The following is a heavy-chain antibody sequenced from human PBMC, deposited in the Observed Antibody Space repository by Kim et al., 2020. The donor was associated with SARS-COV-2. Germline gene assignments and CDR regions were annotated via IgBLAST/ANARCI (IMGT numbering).Heavy chain of an antibody. D-gene: IGHD3-9*01. CDR3: ARNGPDDIFEGYFDL. Sequence: ADSVKGRVTISRENAKKSLYLQMTSLRVEDTAVYYCARNGPDDIFEGYFDLWGRGTLVTVSS. J-gene: IGHJ2*01. V-gene: IGHV3-7*03.